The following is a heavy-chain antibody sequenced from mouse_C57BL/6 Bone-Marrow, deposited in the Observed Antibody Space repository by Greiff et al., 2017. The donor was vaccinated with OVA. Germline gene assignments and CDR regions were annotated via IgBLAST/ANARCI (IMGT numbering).Heavy chain of an antibody. Sequence: EVKVVESGGGLVQPKGSLKLSCAASGFSFNTYAMNWVRQAPGKGLEWVARIRSKSNNYATYYADSVKDRFTISRDDSESMLYLQMNNLKTEDTAMYYCVITAWFAYWGQGTLVTVSA. CDR1: GFSFNTYA. CDR3: VITAWFAY. J-gene: IGHJ3*01. V-gene: IGHV10-1*01. CDR2: IRSKSNNYAT.